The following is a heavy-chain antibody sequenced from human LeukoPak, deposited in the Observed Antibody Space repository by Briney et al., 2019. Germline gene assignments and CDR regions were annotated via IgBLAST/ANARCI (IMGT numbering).Heavy chain of an antibody. Sequence: PSETLSLTCTVSGGSISSSSYYWGWIRQPPGKGLEWIGSIYYSGSTYYNPSLKSRVTISVDTSKNQFSLKLSSVTAADTAVYYCARLRVVVPAAIDLWGRGTLVTVSS. D-gene: IGHD2-2*02. CDR3: ARLRVVVPAAIDL. CDR1: GGSISSSSYY. CDR2: IYYSGST. V-gene: IGHV4-39*07. J-gene: IGHJ2*01.